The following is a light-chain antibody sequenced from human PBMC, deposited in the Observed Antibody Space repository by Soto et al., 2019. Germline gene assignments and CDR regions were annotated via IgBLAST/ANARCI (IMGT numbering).Light chain of an antibody. V-gene: IGKV3-20*01. Sequence: EIGLTQSPCTLSLSPGERATLSCRASQSVSSSYLAWYQQKPGPAPRLLFYGASRSATGITDRFSGSAAGTDFTLIISKLEPEVSAAYSYQQYGNSPWTFGQGTKVEIK. CDR1: QSVSSSY. CDR3: QQYGNSPWT. J-gene: IGKJ1*01. CDR2: GAS.